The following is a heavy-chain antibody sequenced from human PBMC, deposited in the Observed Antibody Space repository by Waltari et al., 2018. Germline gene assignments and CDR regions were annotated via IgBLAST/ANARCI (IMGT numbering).Heavy chain of an antibody. CDR1: GYTLTELS. Sequence: QVQLVQSGAEVKKPGASVKVSCKVSGYTLTELSMHWVRQSPGKGLEWMGGFYPEDGETIYAQKFQGRVTMTEDTSTDTAYIELSSLRSEDTAVYYCATLWYSRGYFDYWGQGTLVTVSS. V-gene: IGHV1-24*01. CDR3: ATLWYSRGYFDY. CDR2: FYPEDGET. J-gene: IGHJ4*02. D-gene: IGHD6-13*01.